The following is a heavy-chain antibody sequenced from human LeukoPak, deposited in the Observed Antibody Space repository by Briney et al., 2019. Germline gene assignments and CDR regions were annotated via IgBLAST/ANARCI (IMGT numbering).Heavy chain of an antibody. J-gene: IGHJ5*02. V-gene: IGHV1-46*01. Sequence: ASVKVSCKASGYTFTGYYIHWLRQAPGQGLEWMGLINPSGGRTNYAQRFQGRVTMTRDMSTSIVYMELSSLRSEDTAVYYCARGVHVRKYDSNENCFDPWGQGTLVTVSS. CDR3: ARGVHVRKYDSNENCFDP. D-gene: IGHD3-22*01. CDR1: GYTFTGYY. CDR2: INPSGGRT.